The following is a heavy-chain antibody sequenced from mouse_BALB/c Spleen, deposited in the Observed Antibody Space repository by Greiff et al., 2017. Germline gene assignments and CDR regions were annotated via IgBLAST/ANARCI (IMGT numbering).Heavy chain of an antibody. CDR2: ISYSGST. CDR3: ARYNPHYYGSSYWYFDV. V-gene: IGHV3-8*02. D-gene: IGHD1-1*01. J-gene: IGHJ1*01. Sequence: EVKLVESGPSLVKPSQTLSLTCSVTGDSITSGYWNWIRKFPGNKLEYMGYISYSGSTYYNPSLKSRISITRDTSKNQYYLQLNSVTTEDTATYYCARYNPHYYGSSYWYFDVWGAGTTVTVSS. CDR1: GDSITSGY.